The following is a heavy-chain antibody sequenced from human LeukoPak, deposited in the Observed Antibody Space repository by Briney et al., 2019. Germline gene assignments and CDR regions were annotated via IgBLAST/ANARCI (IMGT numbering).Heavy chain of an antibody. V-gene: IGHV3-21*01. Sequence: GGSLRLSCAASGFTFSSYSMNWVRQAPGKGLEWVSSISPSTSYIYYADSVKGRFTISRDNAKNSLYLQMNSLRVEDTAVYFSTRDTPWAYWGQGTLVTVSS. J-gene: IGHJ4*02. CDR3: TRDTPWAY. CDR2: ISPSTSYI. CDR1: GFTFSSYS.